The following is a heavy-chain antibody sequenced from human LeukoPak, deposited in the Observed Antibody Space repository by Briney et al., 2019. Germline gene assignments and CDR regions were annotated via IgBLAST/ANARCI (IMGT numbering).Heavy chain of an antibody. CDR2: IYYSGST. V-gene: IGHV4-30-4*01. CDR3: ARRAVVVPARSMDV. D-gene: IGHD2-2*01. CDR1: GGSISSGDYY. J-gene: IGHJ6*03. Sequence: PSQTLSLTCTVSGGSISSGDYYWSWIRQPPGKGLEWIGYIYYSGSTYYNPSLKSRVTISVDTSKNQFSLKLSSVTAADTAVYYCARRAVVVPARSMDVWGKGTTVTVSS.